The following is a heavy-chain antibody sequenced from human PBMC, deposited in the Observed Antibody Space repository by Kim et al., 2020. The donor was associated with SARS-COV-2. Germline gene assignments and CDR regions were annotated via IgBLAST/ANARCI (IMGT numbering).Heavy chain of an antibody. CDR1: GFTFSSYG. J-gene: IGHJ6*02. Sequence: GGSLRLSCAASGFTFSSYGMHWVRQAPGKGLEWVAVISYDGSNKYYADSVKGRFTISRDNSKNTLYLQMNSLRAEDTAVYYCARKRGGSYGTYGMDVWGQGTTVTVSS. CDR3: ARKRGGSYGTYGMDV. V-gene: IGHV3-30*03. CDR2: ISYDGSNK. D-gene: IGHD5-18*01.